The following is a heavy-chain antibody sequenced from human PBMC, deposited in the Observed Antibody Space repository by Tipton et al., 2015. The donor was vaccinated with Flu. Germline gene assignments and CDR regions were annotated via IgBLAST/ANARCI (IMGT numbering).Heavy chain of an antibody. D-gene: IGHD2/OR15-2a*01. CDR1: GVSISTGSHY. V-gene: IGHV4-61*02. CDR3: ARLSLSFNAFDI. Sequence: TLSLTCNVSGVSISTGSHYWNWIRQPAGKGLEWIGRIYTSGSTTYNPSLGSRVTISLDTSKNHFSLKLNSVTAADTAVYYCARLSLSFNAFDIWGQGTTVIVSS. CDR2: IYTSGST. J-gene: IGHJ3*02.